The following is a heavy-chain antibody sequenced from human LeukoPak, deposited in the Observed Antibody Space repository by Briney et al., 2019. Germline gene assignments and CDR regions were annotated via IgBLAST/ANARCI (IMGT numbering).Heavy chain of an antibody. CDR1: GVSIRSNY. V-gene: IGHV4-59*01. J-gene: IGHJ4*02. CDR3: ARGGHIAIPPYGFDY. Sequence: SETLSLTCTVSGVSIRSNYWSWVRRPPGKGLEWIANINYSGATYYNPSLRGRVTISINTSKSQFSLKLTSVTVADTAVYYCARGGHIAIPPYGFDYWGQGALVTVSS. D-gene: IGHD4-17*01. CDR2: INYSGAT.